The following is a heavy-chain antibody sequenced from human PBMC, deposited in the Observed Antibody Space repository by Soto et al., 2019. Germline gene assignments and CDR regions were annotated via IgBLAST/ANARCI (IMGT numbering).Heavy chain of an antibody. CDR1: GFTFSRFD. CDR3: AKDSNKYSSSLRGRYFDY. V-gene: IGHV3-23*01. J-gene: IGHJ4*02. D-gene: IGHD4-4*01. Sequence: EVQLLESGGGLVQPGGSLRLSCAASGFTFSRFDMSWVRQAPGKGLQWVAGISLGGGSTYYTDSVKGRFTISRDNSENTLLLQMNSLGAEDTAVYYCAKDSNKYSSSLRGRYFDYWGQGIGVTVSS. CDR2: ISLGGGST.